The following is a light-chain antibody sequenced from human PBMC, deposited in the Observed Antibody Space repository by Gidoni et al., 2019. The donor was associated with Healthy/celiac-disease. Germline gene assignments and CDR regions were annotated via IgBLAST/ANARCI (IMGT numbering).Light chain of an antibody. V-gene: IGKV3-15*01. Sequence: EIVMTQSPTTLSVSPGERATLSCTASQSVSSNLAWYQQKPGQAPSLLIYGASTRTTGIPARFSGSGSGTEFTLTISSLQSEDFAVYYCQQYNNWPPITFGQGTRLEIK. CDR2: GAS. CDR1: QSVSSN. J-gene: IGKJ5*01. CDR3: QQYNNWPPIT.